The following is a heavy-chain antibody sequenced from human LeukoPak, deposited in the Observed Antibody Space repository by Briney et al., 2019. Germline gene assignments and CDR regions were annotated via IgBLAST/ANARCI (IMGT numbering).Heavy chain of an antibody. CDR3: ARAARDVIIPAAPFDY. Sequence: PSETLSLTCAVYGGSFSGYYWSWIRQPPGKGLEWIGEINHSGSTNYNPSLKSRVTISVDTSKNQFSLKLSSVTAADTAVYYCARAARDVIIPAAPFDYLGQGTLVTVSS. CDR1: GGSFSGYY. D-gene: IGHD2-2*01. V-gene: IGHV4-34*01. CDR2: INHSGST. J-gene: IGHJ4*02.